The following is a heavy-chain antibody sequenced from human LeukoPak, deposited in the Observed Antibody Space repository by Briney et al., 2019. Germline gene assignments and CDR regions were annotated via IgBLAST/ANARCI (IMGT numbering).Heavy chain of an antibody. CDR3: AKDLRSGSNYGFFDY. D-gene: IGHD3-10*01. CDR1: GFTFTSYA. CDR2: ISAGGGT. V-gene: IGHV3-23*01. Sequence: PGGSLRLSCAASGFTFTSYAMGWVRQAPGKGLEWVSGISAGGGTYYADSVKGRFTISRDNSKSTPYLQMNSLRAEDTAIYYCAKDLRSGSNYGFFDYWGQGTLVTVSS. J-gene: IGHJ4*02.